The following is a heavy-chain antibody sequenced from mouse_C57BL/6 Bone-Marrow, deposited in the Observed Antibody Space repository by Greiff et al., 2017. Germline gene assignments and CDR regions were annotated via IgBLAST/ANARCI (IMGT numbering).Heavy chain of an antibody. J-gene: IGHJ4*01. CDR1: GYTFTSYW. Sequence: EVQLQESGTVLARPGASVKMSCTTSGYTFTSYWMHWVKQRPGQGLEWIGAIYPGNSDTSYNQKFKGQAKLTAVTSASTAYMELSRLTNEDSAVYYCTSWAPYYGSSYPYYAMDYWGQGTSVTVSS. CDR2: IYPGNSDT. V-gene: IGHV1-5*01. D-gene: IGHD1-1*01. CDR3: TSWAPYYGSSYPYYAMDY.